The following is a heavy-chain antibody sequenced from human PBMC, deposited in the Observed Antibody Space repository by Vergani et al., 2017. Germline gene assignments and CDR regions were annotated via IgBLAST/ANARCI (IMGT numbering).Heavy chain of an antibody. CDR1: GYTFTSYD. J-gene: IGHJ6*03. V-gene: IGHV1-8*01. D-gene: IGHD3-3*01. Sequence: QVQLVQSGAEVKKPGASVKVSCKASGYTFTSYDINWVRQATGQGLEWMGWMNPNNGNTGYAQKFQGRVTMTRNTSISTAYMELSSLRSEDTAVYYCARSGVTIVGVVGVYYYYMDVWGKGTTVTVSS. CDR2: MNPNNGNT. CDR3: ARSGVTIVGVVGVYYYYMDV.